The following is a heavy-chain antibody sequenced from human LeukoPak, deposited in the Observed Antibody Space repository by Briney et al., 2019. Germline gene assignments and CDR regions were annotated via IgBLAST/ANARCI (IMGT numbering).Heavy chain of an antibody. CDR2: IIPIFGTA. CDR3: ARDRPAAAEDAFDI. V-gene: IGHV1-69*05. Sequence: SVKVSCKASGGTFSSYAISWVRQAPGQGLEWMGGIIPIFGTANYAQKFQGRVTITTDESTSTSYMELSSLRSEDTAVYYCARDRPAAAEDAFDIWGQGTMVTVSS. J-gene: IGHJ3*02. D-gene: IGHD6-13*01. CDR1: GGTFSSYA.